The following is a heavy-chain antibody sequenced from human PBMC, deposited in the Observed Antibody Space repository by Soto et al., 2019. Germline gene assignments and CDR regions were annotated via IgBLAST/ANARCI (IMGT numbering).Heavy chain of an antibody. CDR3: ARERSVGYCITFTRPKPFYYYAMDV. Sequence: SVKVSCKASGGTFSSYAISWVRQAPGQGLEWMGGIIPIFGTPDYAQKFQGRVTITADESTRIASMELSSLTSDDTAVYYCARERSVGYCITFTRPKPFYYYAMDVWGQGTTVT. CDR2: IIPIFGTP. CDR1: GGTFSSYA. V-gene: IGHV1-69*13. D-gene: IGHD2-15*01. J-gene: IGHJ6*02.